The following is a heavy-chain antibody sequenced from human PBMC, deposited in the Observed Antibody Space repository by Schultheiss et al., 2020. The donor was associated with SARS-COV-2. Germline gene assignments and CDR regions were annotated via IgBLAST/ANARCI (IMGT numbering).Heavy chain of an antibody. D-gene: IGHD5-18*01. J-gene: IGHJ4*02. CDR2: IYYSGST. V-gene: IGHV4-59*01. CDR3: ARAPGYSYAQFDY. Sequence: SETLSLTCTVSGGSISSYYWSWVRQPPGKGLEWIGYIYYSGSTNYNPSLKSRVTISVDTSKNQFSLKLSSVTAADTAVYYCARAPGYSYAQFDYWGQGTLVTVSS. CDR1: GGSISSYY.